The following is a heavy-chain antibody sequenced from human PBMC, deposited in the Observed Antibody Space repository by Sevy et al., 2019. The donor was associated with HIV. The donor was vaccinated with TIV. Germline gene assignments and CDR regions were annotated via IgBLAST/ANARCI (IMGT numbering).Heavy chain of an antibody. CDR3: ARDRAQFRESLYYMDV. Sequence: GGSLRLSYAASGFTFSSYSMIWVRQAPGKGLEWVSYISSSSSTIYYADSVKGRFTISRDNAKNSLYLQMNSLRDEDTAVYYCARDRAQFRESLYYMDVWGKGTTVTVSS. D-gene: IGHD3-10*01. V-gene: IGHV3-48*02. CDR2: ISSSSSTI. CDR1: GFTFSSYS. J-gene: IGHJ6*03.